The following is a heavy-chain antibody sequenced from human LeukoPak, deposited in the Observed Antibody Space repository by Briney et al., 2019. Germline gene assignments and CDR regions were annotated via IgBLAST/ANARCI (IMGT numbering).Heavy chain of an antibody. J-gene: IGHJ4*02. D-gene: IGHD4-23*01. Sequence: ASVKVSCKASGGTFSSHTINRVRQAPGQGLEWMGGIIPIFGTANYAQKFQGRVTITAVESTSTAYMEVSSLRSEDTAVYYCARGWLAETMVVTPYNYWGQGTLVTVSS. CDR3: ARGWLAETMVVTPYNY. CDR2: IIPIFGTA. V-gene: IGHV1-69*13. CDR1: GGTFSSHT.